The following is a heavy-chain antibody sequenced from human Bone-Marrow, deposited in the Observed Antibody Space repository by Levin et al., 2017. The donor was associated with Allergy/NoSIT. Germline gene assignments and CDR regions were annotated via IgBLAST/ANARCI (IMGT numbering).Heavy chain of an antibody. CDR1: GFTFSTYW. Sequence: GESLKISCAASGFTFSTYWMHWVRQAPGKGLVWVSRINSDGTSTSYADSVKGRFTISRDNAKNTLYLQMNSLRAEDTAVYYCARDGARGSGRYYFDYWGQGTLVTVSS. D-gene: IGHD6-19*01. CDR3: ARDGARGSGRYYFDY. CDR2: INSDGTST. V-gene: IGHV3-74*01. J-gene: IGHJ4*02.